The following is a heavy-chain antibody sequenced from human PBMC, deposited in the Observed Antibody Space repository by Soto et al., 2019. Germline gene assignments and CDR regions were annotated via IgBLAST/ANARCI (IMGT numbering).Heavy chain of an antibody. V-gene: IGHV1-18*01. CDR3: VRDLDGSGSRTYYFYGMGV. J-gene: IGHJ6*02. D-gene: IGHD3-10*01. Sequence: ASVKVSCKASGYIFITYGISWVRQAPGQGLEWMGRISPYNGNTNYAQNLQGRVTMTTDTSTSTAYMELRSLRSDDTAVYYCVRDLDGSGSRTYYFYGMGVWGQGTTVTVSS. CDR2: ISPYNGNT. CDR1: GYIFITYG.